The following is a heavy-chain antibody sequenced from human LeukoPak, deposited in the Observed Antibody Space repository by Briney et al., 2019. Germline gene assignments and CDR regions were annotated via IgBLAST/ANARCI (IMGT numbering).Heavy chain of an antibody. CDR1: GNTFTGHY. J-gene: IGHJ4*02. V-gene: IGHV1-2*02. CDR2: LNPNTGGT. CDR3: ARVDYGDSYYFDY. D-gene: IGHD4-17*01. Sequence: ASVKVSCKASGNTFTGHYTHWVRQAPGQGLEWMGWLNPNTGGTNYAPKFHGRVTMTRDTSISTAYMELSSLRSEDTAVYYCARVDYGDSYYFDYWGQGTLVTVSS.